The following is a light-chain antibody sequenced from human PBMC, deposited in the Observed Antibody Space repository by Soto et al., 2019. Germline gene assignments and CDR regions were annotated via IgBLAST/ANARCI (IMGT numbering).Light chain of an antibody. Sequence: DVQLTQSPSSLSVFVGDSVTVTCRASQNIITYLHWYHQKPGEAPTLLINAASTLQSGVPSRFSGRGSGTDFTCTINSIQPEDVGTYYCQQSYSNTTFGQGTTV. CDR3: QQSYSNTT. V-gene: IGKV1-39*01. CDR2: AAS. CDR1: QNIITY. J-gene: IGKJ1*01.